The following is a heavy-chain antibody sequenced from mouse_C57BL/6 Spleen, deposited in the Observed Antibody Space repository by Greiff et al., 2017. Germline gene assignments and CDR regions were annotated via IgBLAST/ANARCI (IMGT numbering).Heavy chain of an antibody. CDR2: ISGGGGNT. D-gene: IGHD2-4*01. CDR1: GFTFSSYT. CDR3: ARLDYKYYYAMDY. Sequence: DVQLVESGGGLVKPGGSLKLSCAASGFTFSSYTMSWVRQTPEKRLEWVATISGGGGNTYYPDSVKGRFTISRDNAKNTLYLQMSSLRSEDTALYYCARLDYKYYYAMDYWGQGTSVTVSS. J-gene: IGHJ4*01. V-gene: IGHV5-9*01.